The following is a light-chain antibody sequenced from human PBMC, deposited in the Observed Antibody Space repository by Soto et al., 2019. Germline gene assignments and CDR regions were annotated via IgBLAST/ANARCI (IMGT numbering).Light chain of an antibody. CDR1: SSDIGSHNL. Sequence: QSVLTQPASVSGSPGQSITISCTGTSSDIGSHNLVSWYQQYPGKAPKLMIYEGSKRPSGVSNRFSGSKSGNTASLTISGLQAEDEADYYCCSYAATTLFGGGTKLTVL. J-gene: IGLJ2*01. CDR2: EGS. CDR3: CSYAATTL. V-gene: IGLV2-23*01.